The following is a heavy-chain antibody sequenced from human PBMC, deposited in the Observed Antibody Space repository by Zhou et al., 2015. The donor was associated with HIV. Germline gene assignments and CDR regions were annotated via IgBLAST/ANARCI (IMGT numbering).Heavy chain of an antibody. CDR2: ITAHNGYT. V-gene: IGHV1-18*01. CDR3: ASTRDWFDP. Sequence: QVHLVQSGTEVKKPGASVKVSCKTSGYTFINYGINWVRHAPGQGLEWIGWITAHNGYTHYAQKFQDRLTLTTDTSTSTAYMELRSLRFDDTAVYYCASTRDWFDPWGQGTLVTVSP. CDR1: GYTFINYG. J-gene: IGHJ5*02.